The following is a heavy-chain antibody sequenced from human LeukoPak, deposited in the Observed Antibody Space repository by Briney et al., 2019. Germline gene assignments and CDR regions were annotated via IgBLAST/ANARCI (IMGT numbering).Heavy chain of an antibody. D-gene: IGHD1-26*01. Sequence: GGSLRLSCAASGFTFSSYAMSWVRQAPGKGLEWVSAISGSGDSTYYADSVKGRFTISRDNSKNTLYLQMNSLRAEDTAVYYCAKDQEGGGSYPPDAFDIWGQGTMVTVSS. CDR2: ISGSGDST. CDR3: AKDQEGGGSYPPDAFDI. J-gene: IGHJ3*02. V-gene: IGHV3-23*01. CDR1: GFTFSSYA.